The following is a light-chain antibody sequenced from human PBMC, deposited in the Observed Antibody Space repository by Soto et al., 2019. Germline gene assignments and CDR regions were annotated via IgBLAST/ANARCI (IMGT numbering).Light chain of an antibody. CDR3: GAEHGSGSNFVYV. Sequence: QYVLTQPPSASASLGASVTLTCTLSSGYSNYKVDWYQQRPGKGPRFVMRVGTGGIVGSKGDGIPDRFSVLGSGLNRYLTIKNIQEEDESDYHCGAEHGSGSNFVYVFGTGTKLTVL. CDR1: SGYSNYK. V-gene: IGLV9-49*01. J-gene: IGLJ1*01. CDR2: VGTGGIVG.